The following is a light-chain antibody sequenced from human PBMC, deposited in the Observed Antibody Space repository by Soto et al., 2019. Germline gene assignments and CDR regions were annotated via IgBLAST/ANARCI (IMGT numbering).Light chain of an antibody. J-gene: IGLJ2*01. CDR3: AAWDDSLNARV. CDR1: NSNIGSNT. V-gene: IGLV1-44*01. CDR2: TNS. Sequence: QSVLAQPPSASGTPGQRVTISCSGSNSNIGSNTVTWYRQLPGTAPKVLIYTNSHRPSGVPDRFSGSKSGTSASLAISGLQSEDEADYYCAAWDDSLNARVFGGGTKLTVL.